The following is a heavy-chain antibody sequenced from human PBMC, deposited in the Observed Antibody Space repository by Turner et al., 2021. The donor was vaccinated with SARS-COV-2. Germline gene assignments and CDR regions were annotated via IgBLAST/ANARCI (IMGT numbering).Heavy chain of an antibody. D-gene: IGHD2-2*01. J-gene: IGHJ6*02. CDR1: GFTFSSYS. CDR2: ISSSSSYI. V-gene: IGHV3-21*01. Sequence: EVQLVESGGGLVKPGGSLRLSCAASGFTFSSYSLNWVRQAPWKGLEWFSSISSSSSYIYYADSVKGRFTISRDNAKNSLYLQMNSLRAEDTAVYYCARDHRPVVVPAAKRAGSYYYGMDVWGQGTTVTVSS. CDR3: ARDHRPVVVPAAKRAGSYYYGMDV.